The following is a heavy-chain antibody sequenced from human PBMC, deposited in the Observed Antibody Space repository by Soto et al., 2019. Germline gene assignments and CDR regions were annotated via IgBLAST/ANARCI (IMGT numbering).Heavy chain of an antibody. CDR1: GDSISSGSHY. D-gene: IGHD3-3*01. V-gene: IGHV4-31*03. CDR2: TSYSGSA. Sequence: TSETLSLTCTVSGDSISSGSHYWNWIRQRPGKGLEWIGYTSYSGSAYYSPSLKSRLTISVDTSKNQFSLKLNSVTAADTAVYYCVGRSATIYNYFDSWGQGTQVTVSS. CDR3: VGRSATIYNYFDS. J-gene: IGHJ4*02.